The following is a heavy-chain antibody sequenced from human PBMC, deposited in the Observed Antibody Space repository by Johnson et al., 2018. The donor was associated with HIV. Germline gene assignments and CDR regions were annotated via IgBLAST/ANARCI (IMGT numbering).Heavy chain of an antibody. CDR1: GFTFSSYA. CDR2: IRYDGFNK. J-gene: IGHJ3*02. V-gene: IGHV3-30*02. CDR3: AKGTHYSDSSGYWSNDAFDI. Sequence: QVQLVESGGGLVQPGGSLRLSCAASGFTFSSYAMSWVRQAPGKGLEWVAFIRYDGFNKYFADSVKGRFTISRDNSKNTLHLQMNSLRAEDTAVFYCAKGTHYSDSSGYWSNDAFDIWGQGTRVTVSS. D-gene: IGHD3-22*01.